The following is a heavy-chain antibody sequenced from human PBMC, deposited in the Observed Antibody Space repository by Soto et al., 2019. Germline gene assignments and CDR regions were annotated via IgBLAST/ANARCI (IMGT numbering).Heavy chain of an antibody. CDR3: ARDYLGNSDFDY. CDR2: ISAYNGNT. Sequence: GASVKVSCKASGYTFTSYCISWVLQAPGQGLEWMGWISAYNGNTNYAQKLQGRVTMTTDTSTSTAYMELRSLRSDDTAVYYCARDYLGNSDFDYWGQGTLVTVSS. V-gene: IGHV1-18*04. D-gene: IGHD1-26*01. CDR1: GYTFTSYC. J-gene: IGHJ4*02.